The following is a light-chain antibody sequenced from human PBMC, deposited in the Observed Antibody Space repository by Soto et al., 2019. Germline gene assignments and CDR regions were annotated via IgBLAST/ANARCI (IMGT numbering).Light chain of an antibody. J-gene: IGKJ4*01. Sequence: DIVMTQSPDSLAVSLGERATINCKSSQNLLYSSNNKNYLAWYQQKPGQPPKLLIYWASTRESGVPDRFSGSGSGTDFTLPIRSLQAEDVAVYYCQQYDRTPLTFGGGTKVEIK. V-gene: IGKV4-1*01. CDR1: QNLLYSSNNKNY. CDR3: QQYDRTPLT. CDR2: WAS.